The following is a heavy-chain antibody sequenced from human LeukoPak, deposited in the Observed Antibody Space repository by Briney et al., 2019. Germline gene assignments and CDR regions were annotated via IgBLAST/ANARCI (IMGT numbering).Heavy chain of an antibody. V-gene: IGHV4-31*11. Sequence: SETLSLTCAVYGGSFSGYYWSWIRQHPGKGLEWIGYIYYSGSTYYNPSLKSRVTISVDTSKNQFSLKLSSVTAADTAVYYCARVDAYDILTGYFADAFDIWGQGTMVTVSS. D-gene: IGHD3-9*01. CDR2: IYYSGST. CDR3: ARVDAYDILTGYFADAFDI. CDR1: GGSFSGYY. J-gene: IGHJ3*02.